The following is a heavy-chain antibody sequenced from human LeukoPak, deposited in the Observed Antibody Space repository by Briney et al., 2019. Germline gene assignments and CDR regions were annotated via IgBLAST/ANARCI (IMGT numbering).Heavy chain of an antibody. V-gene: IGHV3-21*01. J-gene: IGHJ2*01. Sequence: VGSLRLSCAGSGFTFSSYSMNWVRQAPRQGLGWGSPISSGRIDIYYADSVKGRFTTSRDNAKNSLYLQMNSQKDEDTAVYYCARKTTTVNPILRYFYLWGGGTVFTISS. D-gene: IGHD4-17*01. CDR1: GFTFSSYS. CDR3: ARKTTTVNPILRYFYL. CDR2: ISSGRIDI.